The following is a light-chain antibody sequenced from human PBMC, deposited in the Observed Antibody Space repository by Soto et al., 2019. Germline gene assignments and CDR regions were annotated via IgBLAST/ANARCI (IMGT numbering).Light chain of an antibody. CDR3: QQYNSYLFT. V-gene: IGKV1-5*01. Sequence: DIQMTQSPSTLSASVGDRVTITCRASQSISSWLAWYQQKPGKAANLLIYDASTLESGVPSRFSGSGSGTEFTLTISSLQPDDFATYYCQQYNSYLFTFGPGTKVDIK. J-gene: IGKJ3*01. CDR2: DAS. CDR1: QSISSW.